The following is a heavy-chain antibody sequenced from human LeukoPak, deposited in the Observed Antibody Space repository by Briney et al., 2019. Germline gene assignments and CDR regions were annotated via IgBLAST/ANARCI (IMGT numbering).Heavy chain of an antibody. CDR2: ISAYNGNT. CDR1: GYTFTSYV. D-gene: IGHD3-16*01. V-gene: IGHV1-18*01. CDR3: ARVRYRLAETYIDY. J-gene: IGHJ4*02. Sequence: ASVKVSCKASGYTFTSYVITWVRQAPGQGLEWMGWISAYNGNTNYAQNLQGRVTMTTDTSTSTAYMELRSLRSDDTAVYYCARVRYRLAETYIDYWGQGTLVTVSS.